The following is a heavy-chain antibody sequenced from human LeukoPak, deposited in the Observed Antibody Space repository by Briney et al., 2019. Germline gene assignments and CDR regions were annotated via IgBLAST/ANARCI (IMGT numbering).Heavy chain of an antibody. CDR3: ARLALVGATHEY. J-gene: IGHJ4*02. D-gene: IGHD1-26*01. V-gene: IGHV3-74*01. CDR2: INSNGSNT. CDR1: GFTFSSYW. Sequence: HSGGSLRLSCAASGFTFSSYWMHWVRQAPGKGLVWVSRINSNGSNTSYADSVRGRFTISRDNAKNTLYLQMNSLRAEDTAVYYCARLALVGATHEYWGQGTLVTVSS.